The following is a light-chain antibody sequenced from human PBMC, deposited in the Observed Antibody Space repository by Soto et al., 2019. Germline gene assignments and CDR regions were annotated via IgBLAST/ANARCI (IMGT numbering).Light chain of an antibody. J-gene: IGKJ5*01. CDR1: QSISNW. V-gene: IGKV1-5*03. Sequence: DIQMTQSPSTLSASVGDRVTITCRASQSISNWLAWYQQKPGKAPKLLIYKASSLESGVPSRFSGSGSGTEFTLTISSLQPDDFATYYCQHYNSYSITFGQGTRLAIK. CDR3: QHYNSYSIT. CDR2: KAS.